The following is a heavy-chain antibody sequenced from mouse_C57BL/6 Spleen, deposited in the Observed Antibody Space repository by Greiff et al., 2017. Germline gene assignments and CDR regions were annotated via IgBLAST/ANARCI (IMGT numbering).Heavy chain of an antibody. CDR2: ISDGGSYT. CDR1: GFTFSSYA. CDR3: ARDWDVFFDY. V-gene: IGHV5-4*01. Sequence: DVMLVESGGGLVKPGGSLKLSCAASGFTFSSYAMSWVRQTPEKRLEWVATISDGGSYTYYPDNVKGRFTISRDNAKNNLYLQMSHLKSEDTAMYYCARDWDVFFDYWGQGTTLTVSS. D-gene: IGHD4-1*01. J-gene: IGHJ2*01.